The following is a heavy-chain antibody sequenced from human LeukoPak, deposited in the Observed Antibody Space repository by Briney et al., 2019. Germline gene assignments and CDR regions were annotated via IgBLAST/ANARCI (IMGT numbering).Heavy chain of an antibody. J-gene: IGHJ2*01. CDR1: GDSVSSNSAA. CDR2: TYYRSKWYN. CDR3: ARAPSWGYYYFDL. V-gene: IGHV6-1*01. Sequence: SQTLSLTCAISGDSVSSNSAAWNRIRQSPSRGLEWLGRTYYRSKWYNDYAVSLKGRITINPDTSKNQFSLQLNSVTPDDTVVYYCARAPSWGYYYFDLWGRGTLVAVSS. D-gene: IGHD2-2*01.